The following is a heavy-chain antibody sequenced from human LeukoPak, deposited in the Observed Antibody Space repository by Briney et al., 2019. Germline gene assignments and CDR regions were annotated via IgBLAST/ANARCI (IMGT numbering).Heavy chain of an antibody. J-gene: IGHJ3*02. CDR3: ARECGEMATITDAFDI. CDR2: IIPIFGTA. CDR1: GGTFISYA. D-gene: IGHD5-24*01. V-gene: IGHV1-69*13. Sequence: GASVKVSCKASGGTFISYAISWVRQAPGQGLEWMGGIIPIFGTANYAQKFQGRVTITADESTSTAYMELSSLRSEDTAVYYCARECGEMATITDAFDIWGQGTMVTVSS.